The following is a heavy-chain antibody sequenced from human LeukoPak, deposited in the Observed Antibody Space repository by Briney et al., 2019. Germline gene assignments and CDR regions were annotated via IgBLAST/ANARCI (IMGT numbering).Heavy chain of an antibody. D-gene: IGHD3-10*01. V-gene: IGHV1-69*05. J-gene: IGHJ6*03. CDR1: GGTLSSYA. CDR3: ARGQATELWFGELLYTPSYYYMDV. CDR2: IIPIFGTA. Sequence: GASVKVSCKASGGTLSSYAISWVRQAPGQGLEWMGGIIPIFGTANYAQKFQGRVTITTDESTSTAYMELSSLRSEDTAVYYCARGQATELWFGELLYTPSYYYMDVWGKGTTVTVSS.